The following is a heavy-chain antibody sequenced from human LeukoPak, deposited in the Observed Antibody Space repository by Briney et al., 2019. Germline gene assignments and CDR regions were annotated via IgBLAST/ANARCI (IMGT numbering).Heavy chain of an antibody. J-gene: IGHJ5*02. D-gene: IGHD3-10*01. CDR2: IIPIFGTE. V-gene: IGHV1-69*05. Sequence: SVKVSCKACVGTFSSYAISWVRQAPGQGLEWMGRIIPIFGTENYAQKFQGRVTITTDESTSTAYMELSSRRSEDTAVYYCARDIYYGSGSFNWFDPWGQGTLDTVYS. CDR3: ARDIYYGSGSFNWFDP. CDR1: VGTFSSYA.